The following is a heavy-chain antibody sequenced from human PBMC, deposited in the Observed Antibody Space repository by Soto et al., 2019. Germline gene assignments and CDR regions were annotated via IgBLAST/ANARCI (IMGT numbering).Heavy chain of an antibody. CDR3: ARRERDYGSPGWFDP. J-gene: IGHJ5*02. Sequence: QLHLQESGPGLVRPSETLSLTCTVSGGSITDFAYYWGWIRPPPGKELEWIGTVYHNENTYYNPSLKSRVTSAVDTAKNQFSRNLRSVTAADTAIYFCARRERDYGSPGWFDPWGQGALVTVSS. D-gene: IGHD1-26*01. V-gene: IGHV4-39*01. CDR2: VYHNENT. CDR1: GGSITDFAYY.